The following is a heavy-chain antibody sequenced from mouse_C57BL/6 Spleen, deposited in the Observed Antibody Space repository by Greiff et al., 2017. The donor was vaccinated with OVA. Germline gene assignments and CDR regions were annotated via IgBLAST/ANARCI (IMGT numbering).Heavy chain of an antibody. V-gene: IGHV3-6*01. CDR3: ARDGGYGSSPYYFDY. D-gene: IGHD1-1*01. Sequence: ESGPGLVKPSQSLSLTCSVTGYSITSGYYWNWIRQFPGKKLEWMGYISYDGSNNYNPSLKNRISITRDTSKNQFFLKLNSVTTEDTATYYCARDGGYGSSPYYFDYWGQGTTLTVSS. J-gene: IGHJ2*01. CDR1: GYSITSGYY. CDR2: ISYDGSN.